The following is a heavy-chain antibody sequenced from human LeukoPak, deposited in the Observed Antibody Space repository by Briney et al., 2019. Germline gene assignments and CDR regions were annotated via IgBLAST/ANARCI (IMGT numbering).Heavy chain of an antibody. CDR3: AKVAKYYYGSETYYFFEQ. CDR2: IKQDGSEK. J-gene: IGHJ4*02. V-gene: IGHV3-7*01. Sequence: PGGSLRLSCAASGFTFSSYWMSWVRQASGKGLEWVANIKQDGSEKYYVDSVKGRFTISRDNARNSLELQMNSLRVEDTAVYYCAKVAKYYYGSETYYFFEQWGQGTPVTASS. CDR1: GFTFSSYW. D-gene: IGHD3-10*01.